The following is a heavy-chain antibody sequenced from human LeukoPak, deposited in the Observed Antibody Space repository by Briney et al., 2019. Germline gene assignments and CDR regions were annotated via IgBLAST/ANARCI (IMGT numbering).Heavy chain of an antibody. J-gene: IGHJ5*02. CDR2: ISGSGGST. Sequence: PGGSLRLSCAASGFTFSSYGRSGVRQAPGKGLEWVSAISGSGGSTYYADSAKGRFTISRDNSKNTLYLQMNSLRAEDTAVYYCAKHYYGSGSYSPNWFDPWGQGTLVTVSS. CDR1: GFTFSSYG. D-gene: IGHD3-10*01. V-gene: IGHV3-23*01. CDR3: AKHYYGSGSYSPNWFDP.